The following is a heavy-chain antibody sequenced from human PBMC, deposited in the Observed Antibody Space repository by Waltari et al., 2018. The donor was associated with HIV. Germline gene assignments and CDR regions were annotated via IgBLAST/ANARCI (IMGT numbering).Heavy chain of an antibody. CDR1: GYTFTSYA. V-gene: IGHV1-3*01. Sequence: QVQLVQSGAEVKKPGASVKVSCKASGYTFTSYAMHWVRPAPGQRLEWMGWINAGNGNTKYSQKFQGRVTITRDTSASTAYMELSSLRSEDTAVYYCARSPPLGSSSGNNWFDPWGQGTLVTVSS. D-gene: IGHD6-6*01. CDR2: INAGNGNT. J-gene: IGHJ5*02. CDR3: ARSPPLGSSSGNNWFDP.